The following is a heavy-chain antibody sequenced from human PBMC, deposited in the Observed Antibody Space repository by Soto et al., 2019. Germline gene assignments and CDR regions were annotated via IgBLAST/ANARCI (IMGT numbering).Heavy chain of an antibody. CDR3: AKGRGESNRYSFDY. D-gene: IGHD3-10*01. J-gene: IGHJ4*01. Sequence: EVQLLESGGGLVQPGGSLRLSCAASGFTFSSYAMSWVRQAPGKGLEWVSTITGYGGNTYYADSVKGRLTISRDNSRNTRYVQMNSLRAEDTAVYYCAKGRGESNRYSFDYWGHGTLVTVSS. V-gene: IGHV3-23*01. CDR2: ITGYGGNT. CDR1: GFTFSSYA.